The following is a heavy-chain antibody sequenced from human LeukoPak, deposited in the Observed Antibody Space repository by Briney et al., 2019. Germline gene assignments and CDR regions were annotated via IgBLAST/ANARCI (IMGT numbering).Heavy chain of an antibody. J-gene: IGHJ4*02. CDR3: ENGIRYAFDY. CDR2: ICTTAEGERYA. D-gene: IGHD3-9*01. Sequence: GGSLRLSCATSGFSFTDYPMDWVRQAPGKGLEGISKICTTAEGERYAYYADSVTGRVTISRDDGKNTLYLHMNRLRDDDTAVYYGENGIRYAFDYWGQGILVTVSS. CDR1: GFSFTDYP. V-gene: IGHV3-48*02.